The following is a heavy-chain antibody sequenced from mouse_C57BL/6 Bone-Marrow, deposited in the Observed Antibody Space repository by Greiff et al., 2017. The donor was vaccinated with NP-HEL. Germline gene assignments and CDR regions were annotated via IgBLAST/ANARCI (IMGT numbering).Heavy chain of an antibody. V-gene: IGHV2-2*01. CDR3: ARPPSCITTVVAKGDYYAMDY. CDR1: GFSFTSYG. Sequence: VKLVESGPGLVQPSQSLSITCTVSGFSFTSYGVHWVRQSPGKGLEWLGVMWSGGSTDYNAAFISRLSISKDNSKSHVFFKMNSLQADDTAIYYCARPPSCITTVVAKGDYYAMDYWGQGTSVTVSS. CDR2: MWSGGST. D-gene: IGHD1-1*01. J-gene: IGHJ4*01.